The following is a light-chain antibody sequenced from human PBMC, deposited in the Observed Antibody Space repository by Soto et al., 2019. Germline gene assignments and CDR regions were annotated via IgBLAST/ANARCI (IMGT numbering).Light chain of an antibody. V-gene: IGKV3-11*01. CDR3: QQRSNWRT. CDR2: DAS. CDR1: QTVGNY. Sequence: EIEMTQSPATLSLAPGERATLSCRASQTVGNYLAWYQQKPGQAPRLLIYDASNRATGVPSRFSGGGSGTDFTLTITGLEPEDFAVYYCQQRSNWRTFGQGTKVDIK. J-gene: IGKJ1*01.